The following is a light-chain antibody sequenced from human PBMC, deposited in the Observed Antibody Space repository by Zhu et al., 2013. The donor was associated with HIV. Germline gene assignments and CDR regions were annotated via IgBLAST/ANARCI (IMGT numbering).Light chain of an antibody. Sequence: QSALTQPASVSGSPGQSVTISCTGTSSDIGAYDYVSWYQQHPGKAPKLLIYEVNKRPSGVPDRFSGSKSGDTASLTVSGLQAEDEADYYCSSYAGNNNYVFGTGTEVTVL. CDR1: SSDIGAYDY. J-gene: IGLJ1*01. CDR2: EVN. CDR3: SSYAGNNNYV. V-gene: IGLV2-8*01.